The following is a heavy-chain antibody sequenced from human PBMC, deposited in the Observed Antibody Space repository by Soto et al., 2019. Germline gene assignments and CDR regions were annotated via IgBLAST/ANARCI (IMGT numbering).Heavy chain of an antibody. CDR3: AREATGVGRFYFDY. CDR2: IYYSGST. CDR1: GGSISSGDYY. V-gene: IGHV4-30-4*01. Sequence: QVQLQESGPGLVKPSQTLSLTCTVSGGSISSGDYYWSWIRQPPGKGLEWIGYIYYSGSTYYNPSLKGRVTISVDTSKNQFSPKLRFVTAADPAVYYCAREATGVGRFYFDYWGQGTLVTVSS. D-gene: IGHD1-1*01. J-gene: IGHJ4*02.